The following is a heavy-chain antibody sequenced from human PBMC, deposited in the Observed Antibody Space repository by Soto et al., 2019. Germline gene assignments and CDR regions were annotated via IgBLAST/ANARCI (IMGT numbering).Heavy chain of an antibody. Sequence: PSETLSLACTVSGVCSSSYYLCWLLQPPGKGLEWIGYIYYSGSTNYNPSLKSRVTISVDTSKNQFSLKLSSVTAADTAVYYCASSNIAAAGFYYYGMDVWGRGTTVT. CDR1: GVCSSSYY. CDR2: IYYSGST. V-gene: IGHV4-59*01. J-gene: IGHJ6*02. CDR3: ASSNIAAAGFYYYGMDV. D-gene: IGHD6-13*01.